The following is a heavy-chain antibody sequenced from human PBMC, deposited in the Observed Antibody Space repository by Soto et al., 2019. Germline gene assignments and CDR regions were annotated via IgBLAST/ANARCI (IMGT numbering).Heavy chain of an antibody. V-gene: IGHV5-51*01. D-gene: IGHD2-8*02. J-gene: IGHJ4*02. CDR2: IYPHDSDT. CDR1: GFTYINYW. Sequence: EVQLVQSGAEVKKPGDSLKISCQCSGFTYINYWIDWVREKPGKVLEGMGRIYPHDSDTRYGPSFQGQVTISADKSRRTAYLQLRSLKASDTAVYYCAKGARSGTGANDYFASWGQGNQITVSS. CDR3: AKGARSGTGANDYFAS.